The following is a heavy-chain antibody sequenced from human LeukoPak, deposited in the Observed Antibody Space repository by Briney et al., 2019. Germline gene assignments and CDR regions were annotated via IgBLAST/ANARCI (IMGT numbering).Heavy chain of an antibody. CDR2: VMHTGST. CDR1: GGSFSGYY. Sequence: SETLSLTCAVYGGSFSGYYWSWIRQPPGKGLEWIGEVMHTGSTNHNPSLKSRDTIVVDTSKNQYSLKLSSVTAADTAVYYCARSGIKRVNDSSSGSYYKSGNIKYYYYGMDVWGQGTTVTVSS. CDR3: ARSGIKRVNDSSSGSYYKSGNIKYYYYGMDV. D-gene: IGHD3-10*01. J-gene: IGHJ6*02. V-gene: IGHV4-34*12.